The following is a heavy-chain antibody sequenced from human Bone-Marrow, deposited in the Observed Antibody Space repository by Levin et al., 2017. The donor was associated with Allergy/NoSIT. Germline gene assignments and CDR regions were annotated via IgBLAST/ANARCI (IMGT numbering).Heavy chain of an antibody. Sequence: GESLKISCAASGFTFSSYWMHWVRQAPGKGLVWVSRINSDGSSTSYADSVKGRFTISRDNAKNTLYLQMNSLRAEDTAVYYCARVGGSSGYYYRPWYFDLWGRGTLVTVSS. CDR3: ARVGGSSGYYYRPWYFDL. CDR2: INSDGSST. V-gene: IGHV3-74*01. J-gene: IGHJ2*01. D-gene: IGHD3-22*01. CDR1: GFTFSSYW.